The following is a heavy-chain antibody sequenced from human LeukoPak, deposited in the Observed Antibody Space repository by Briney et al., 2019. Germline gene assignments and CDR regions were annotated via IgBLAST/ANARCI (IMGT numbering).Heavy chain of an antibody. Sequence: SETLSLTCAVYGGSLSAYYWTWIRQPPGKGLEWIGEINHGGSTNYNPSLKSRVTISIDTSKNQFSLKLSSVTAADTAVYYCARQYIDILTGYHRGELYWYFDLWGRGTLVTVSS. D-gene: IGHD3-9*01. V-gene: IGHV4-34*01. J-gene: IGHJ2*01. CDR1: GGSLSAYY. CDR2: INHGGST. CDR3: ARQYIDILTGYHRGELYWYFDL.